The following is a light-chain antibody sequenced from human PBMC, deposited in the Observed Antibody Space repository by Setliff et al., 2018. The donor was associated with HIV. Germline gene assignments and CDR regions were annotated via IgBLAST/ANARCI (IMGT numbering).Light chain of an antibody. CDR2: GVN. J-gene: IGLJ2*01. V-gene: IGLV2-14*01. CDR3: SSYSYSTTLV. CDR1: SSDVGGFDF. Sequence: QSVLPQPASVSGSPGQSITISCTGTSSDVGGFDFVSWYQQHPGKAPKLIIYGVNKRPSGVSDRFSGSKSANTASLTISGLQAEDEADYFCSSYSYSTTLVFGGGTKVTVL.